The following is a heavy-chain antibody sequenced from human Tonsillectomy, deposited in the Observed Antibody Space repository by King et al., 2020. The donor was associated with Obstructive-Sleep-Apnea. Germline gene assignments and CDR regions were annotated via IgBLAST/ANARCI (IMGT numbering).Heavy chain of an antibody. Sequence: VQLVESGGGLVQPGGSLRLSCAASGFTFSSYWMSWVRQAPGKGLEWVANIKQDGSEKYYVDSVKGRFTISRYNAKNSLYLQMNSLRAEDTAVYYCSSGSIPFFDYWGQGTLVTVSS. CDR3: SSGSIPFFDY. CDR2: IKQDGSEK. D-gene: IGHD3-10*01. CDR1: GFTFSSYW. V-gene: IGHV3-7*03. J-gene: IGHJ4*02.